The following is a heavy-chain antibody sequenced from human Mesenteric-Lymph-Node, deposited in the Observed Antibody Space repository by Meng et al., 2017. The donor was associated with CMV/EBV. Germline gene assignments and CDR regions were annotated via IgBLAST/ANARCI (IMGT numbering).Heavy chain of an antibody. CDR2: INPNSGGT. Sequence: ASVKVSCKASGYSFTDYYMHWVRQAPGQGLEWMGWINPNSGGTDYAQKFQGRVTLTRDTSISTVYMELSRLRSDDTAIYYCAREASAVVLDYWGQGTLVTVSS. V-gene: IGHV1-2*02. CDR1: GYSFTDYY. D-gene: IGHD6-13*01. J-gene: IGHJ4*02. CDR3: AREASAVVLDY.